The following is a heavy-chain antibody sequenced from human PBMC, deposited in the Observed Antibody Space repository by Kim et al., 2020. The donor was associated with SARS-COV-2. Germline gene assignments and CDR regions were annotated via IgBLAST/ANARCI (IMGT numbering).Heavy chain of an antibody. J-gene: IGHJ5*02. CDR3: ARITGNCDRWFDP. Sequence: YHPSLKGRVAISVGTSKNQFSLKLSAVTAADTAVYYCARITGNCDRWFDPWGQGTLVTVSS. D-gene: IGHD1-7*01. V-gene: IGHV4-59*01.